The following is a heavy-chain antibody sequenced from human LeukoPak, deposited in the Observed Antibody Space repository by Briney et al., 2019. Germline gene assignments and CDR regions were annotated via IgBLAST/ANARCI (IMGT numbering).Heavy chain of an antibody. D-gene: IGHD1-26*01. CDR2: IYYSGST. Sequence: SETLSLTCAVSGGSISSGGYSWSWIRQPPGKGLEWIGYIYYSGSTNYNPSLKSRVTISVDTSKNQFSLKLSSVTAADTAVYYCARGGSGSYRDMDVWGKGTTVTNSS. CDR1: GGSISSGGYS. V-gene: IGHV4-61*08. CDR3: ARGGSGSYRDMDV. J-gene: IGHJ6*03.